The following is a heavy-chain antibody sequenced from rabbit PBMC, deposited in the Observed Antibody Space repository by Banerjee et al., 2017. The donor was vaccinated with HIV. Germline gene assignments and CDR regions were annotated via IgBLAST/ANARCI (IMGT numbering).Heavy chain of an antibody. CDR1: GFSFSSNN. J-gene: IGHJ4*01. V-gene: IGHV1S40*01. CDR2: IYTGDGST. CDR3: ARGAASSGWGKDL. D-gene: IGHD4-1*01. Sequence: QSLEESGGGLVKPGASLTLTCKASGFSFSSNNMCWVRQAPGKGLEWIACIYTGDGSTYYASWAKGRFTISKTSSTTVTLQMTSLTAADTATYFCARGAASSGWGKDLWGPGTLVTVS.